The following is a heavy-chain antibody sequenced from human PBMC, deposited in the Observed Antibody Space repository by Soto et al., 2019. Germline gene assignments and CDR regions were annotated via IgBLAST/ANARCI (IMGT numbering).Heavy chain of an antibody. Sequence: VASVKVSCKASGYTFTSYYMHWVRQAPGQGLEWMGIINPSGGSTSYAQKFQGRVTMTRDTSTSTVYMELSSLRSEDAAVYYCARDMMVATITPYYYYGMDVWGQGTTVTVSS. D-gene: IGHD5-12*01. CDR2: INPSGGST. V-gene: IGHV1-46*01. CDR3: ARDMMVATITPYYYYGMDV. CDR1: GYTFTSYY. J-gene: IGHJ6*02.